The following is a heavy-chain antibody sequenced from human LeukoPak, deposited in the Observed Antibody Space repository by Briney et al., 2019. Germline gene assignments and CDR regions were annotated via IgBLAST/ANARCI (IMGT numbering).Heavy chain of an antibody. CDR3: AKDESSGWSQTKPFDY. D-gene: IGHD6-19*01. CDR2: ISGSGGST. V-gene: IGHV3-23*01. CDR1: GGSFSGYY. Sequence: ETLSLTCAVYGGSFSGYYWSWVRQAPGKGLEWVSAISGSGGSTYYADSVKGRFTISRDNSKNTLYLQMNSLRAEDTAVYYCAKDESSGWSQTKPFDYWGQGTLVTVSS. J-gene: IGHJ4*02.